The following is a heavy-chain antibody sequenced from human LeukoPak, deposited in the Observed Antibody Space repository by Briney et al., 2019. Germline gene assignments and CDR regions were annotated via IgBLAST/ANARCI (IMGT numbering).Heavy chain of an antibody. V-gene: IGHV4-4*09. CDR3: ATSNDARIAPFDH. Sequence: SETLSLTCTVSGVSMSAYQWSWVRQSPEKGLEWIGCINTKGETSYNPSLKSRVTTSVDTSKSQFSLRLTSVTAADTAVYYCATSNDARIAPFDHWGQGAPVTVSS. D-gene: IGHD2-21*01. CDR1: GVSMSAYQ. J-gene: IGHJ4*02. CDR2: INTKGET.